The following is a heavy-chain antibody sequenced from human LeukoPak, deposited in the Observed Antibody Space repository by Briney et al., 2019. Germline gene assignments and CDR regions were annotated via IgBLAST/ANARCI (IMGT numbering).Heavy chain of an antibody. D-gene: IGHD3-22*01. J-gene: IGHJ4*02. V-gene: IGHV5-51*01. CDR3: ARLPRSGNSCYHFDF. CDR2: IYPGDSDT. Sequence: GESLKISCKGSGYIFTNYWIGWVRQMPGKGPEWMGIIYPGDSDTRYSPSFQGQVTISADNSIATAYLQWSSLKASDTAMYYCARLPRSGNSCYHFDFWGQGTLVTVSS. CDR1: GYIFTNYW.